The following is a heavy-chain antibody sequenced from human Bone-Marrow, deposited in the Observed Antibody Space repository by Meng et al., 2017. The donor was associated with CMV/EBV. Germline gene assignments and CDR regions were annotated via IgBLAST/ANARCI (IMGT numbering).Heavy chain of an antibody. V-gene: IGHV1-2*02. J-gene: IGHJ4*02. CDR1: GYTFTGYY. Sequence: ASVKVSCKASGYTFTGYYMHWVRQAPGQGREWMRWINPNSGGTNYEQKFQGRVTMTRDTYISTAYMELSSLRSEDTAVYYCSTLGIEVAGLFDYWVQGTLVTVSS. CDR3: STLGIEVAGLFDY. D-gene: IGHD6-19*01. CDR2: INPNSGGT.